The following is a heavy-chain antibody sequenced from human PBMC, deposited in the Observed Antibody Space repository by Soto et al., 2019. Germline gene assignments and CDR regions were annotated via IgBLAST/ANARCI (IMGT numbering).Heavy chain of an antibody. J-gene: IGHJ4*02. V-gene: IGHV1-18*01. CDR3: ARDPPPPDY. CDR1: GYTFASYA. CDR2: ISAYNGNT. Sequence: QVQLVQSGAEVKKPGASVKVSCKASGYTFASYAISWMRQAPGQGLEWMGWISAYNGNTNYAQKLQGRVTMTTDTTTRTAYMELRSPTSAATAVYYCARDPPPPDYWGQGTLVTVSS.